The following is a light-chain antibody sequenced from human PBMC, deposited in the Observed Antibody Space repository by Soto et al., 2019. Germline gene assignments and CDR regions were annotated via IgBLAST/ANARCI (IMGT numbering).Light chain of an antibody. CDR2: DVS. CDR1: SSDIGGYNY. Sequence: QSALTQPASVSGSPEQSMTISCTGTSSDIGGYNYVSWYQQHPGKAPKLMIYDVSNRPSGVSNRFSGSKSGNTASLTISGLQAEDEADYYCSSYTTSSTRVFGGGTKLTVL. V-gene: IGLV2-14*01. CDR3: SSYTTSSTRV. J-gene: IGLJ2*01.